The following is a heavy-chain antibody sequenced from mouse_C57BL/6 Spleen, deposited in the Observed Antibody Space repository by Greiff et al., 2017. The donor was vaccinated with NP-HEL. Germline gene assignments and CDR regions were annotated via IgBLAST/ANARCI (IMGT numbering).Heavy chain of an antibody. V-gene: IGHV3-6*01. CDR3: ARIHYYSNLDWYFDV. D-gene: IGHD2-5*01. J-gene: IGHJ1*03. CDR2: ISYDGSN. CDR1: GYSITSGYY. Sequence: EVKLVESGPGLVKPSQSLSLTCSVTGYSITSGYYWNWIRQFPGNKLEWMGYISYDGSNNYIPSLKNRIPITRDTSKNQFFLKLNSVTTEDTATYYCARIHYYSNLDWYFDVWGTGTTVTVSS.